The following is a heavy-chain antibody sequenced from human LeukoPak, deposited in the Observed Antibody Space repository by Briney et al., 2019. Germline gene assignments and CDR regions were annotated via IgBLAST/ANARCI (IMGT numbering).Heavy chain of an antibody. CDR1: GFTFSDYY. J-gene: IGHJ4*02. Sequence: GGSLRLSCAASGFTFSDYYMSWIRQAPGKGLEWVSYISSSGGTIYYADSVKGRFTISRDNAKNSLYLQMSSLRAEDTAVYYCARDPPYDYGDYSPDYWGQGTLVTVSS. V-gene: IGHV3-11*01. D-gene: IGHD4-17*01. CDR3: ARDPPYDYGDYSPDY. CDR2: ISSSGGTI.